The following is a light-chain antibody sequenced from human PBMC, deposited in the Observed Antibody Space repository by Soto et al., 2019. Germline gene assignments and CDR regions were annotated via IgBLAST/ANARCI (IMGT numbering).Light chain of an antibody. CDR2: HAS. J-gene: IGKJ4*01. CDR1: ESVDIY. Sequence: ETVLTQSPATLSLSPGETATLSCRASESVDIYLACYQQKPGQAPRLLIYHASNKATGIPARFSGSGSGTDFTLTISSLEPEDSAVYYCQQRRNWPPLTFGGATRVEI. CDR3: QQRRNWPPLT. V-gene: IGKV3-11*01.